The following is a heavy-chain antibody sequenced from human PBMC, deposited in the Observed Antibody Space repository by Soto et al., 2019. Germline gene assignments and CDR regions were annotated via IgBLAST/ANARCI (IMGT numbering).Heavy chain of an antibody. V-gene: IGHV3-23*01. J-gene: IGHJ4*02. CDR2: ISGSGGST. CDR3: AKDNNMATIGGNFDY. Sequence: GGSLRLSCAASGFTFSSYAMSWVRQAPGKGLEWVSAISGSGGSTYYADSVKGRFTISRDNSKNTLYLQMNSLRAEDTAVYYCAKDNNMATIGGNFDYWGQGTLVTVSS. D-gene: IGHD5-12*01. CDR1: GFTFSSYA.